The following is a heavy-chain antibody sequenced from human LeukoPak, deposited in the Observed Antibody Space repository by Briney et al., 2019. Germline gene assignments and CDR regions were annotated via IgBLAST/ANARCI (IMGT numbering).Heavy chain of an antibody. CDR1: GYTFTSYG. J-gene: IGHJ4*02. CDR2: ISAYNGNT. D-gene: IGHD3-10*01. CDR3: TRGHTVLLWFGELLTLDY. Sequence: ASVKVSCKASGYTFTSYGISWVRQAPGQGLEWMGWISAYNGNTNYAQKLQGRVAMTTDTSTKTAYLKLRSLRSDDTAVYYCTRGHTVLLWFGELLTLDYWGQGTLVTVCS. V-gene: IGHV1-18*01.